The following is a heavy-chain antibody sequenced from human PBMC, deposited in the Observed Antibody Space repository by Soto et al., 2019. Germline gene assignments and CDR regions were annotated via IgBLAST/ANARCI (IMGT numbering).Heavy chain of an antibody. V-gene: IGHV4-31*01. CDR1: GGSISSGGYY. CDR3: ARGGYYYENSGQNAYDY. D-gene: IGHD3-22*01. CDR2: IYYGGST. Sequence: TSETLSLTCTVSGGSISSGGYYWSWIRQHPGKGLEWIGYIYYGGSTYYNPSLKSQATISGDTSKNQFSLKLSSVTAADTAVYYCARGGYYYENSGQNAYDYWGQGILVTVSS. J-gene: IGHJ4*01.